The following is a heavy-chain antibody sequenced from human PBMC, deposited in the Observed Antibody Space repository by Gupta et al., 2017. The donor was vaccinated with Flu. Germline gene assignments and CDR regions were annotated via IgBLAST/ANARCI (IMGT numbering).Heavy chain of an antibody. CDR1: GFTFSTYW. D-gene: IGHD3-22*01. V-gene: IGHV3-7*01. J-gene: IGHJ6*02. Sequence: EVHLVESGGGLVQPGGSLRLSCAASGFTFSTYWMSWARQAPGKMLEWVANMNQPGTEIDEGDSVEGRFTISREYSKNALYLHMNSLRVEDTAVYFWACEGVVNGLDVWGQGTTVTVSS. CDR3: ACEGVVNGLDV. CDR2: MNQPGTEI.